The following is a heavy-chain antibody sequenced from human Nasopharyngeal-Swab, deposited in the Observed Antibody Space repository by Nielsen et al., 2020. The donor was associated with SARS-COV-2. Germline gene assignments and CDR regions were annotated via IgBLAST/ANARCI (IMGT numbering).Heavy chain of an antibody. V-gene: IGHV4-39*07. CDR1: GGSISSSSYY. D-gene: IGHD3-16*02. J-gene: IGHJ5*02. CDR3: ARVVTGWFDP. Sequence: SETLSLTCTVSGGSISSSSYYWGWIRQPPGKGLEWIGSIYYSGSTYYNPSLKSRVTISVDKSKNQFSLKLSSVTAADTAVYYCARVVTGWFDPWGQGTLVTVSS. CDR2: IYYSGST.